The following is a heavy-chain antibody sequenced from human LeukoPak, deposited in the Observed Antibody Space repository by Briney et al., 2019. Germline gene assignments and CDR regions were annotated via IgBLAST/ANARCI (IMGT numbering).Heavy chain of an antibody. CDR1: RFTFSSYS. Sequence: GGSLRLSCAASRFTFSSYSMNWVRQAPGKGLEWVSYISSSSSTIYYADSVKGRFTISRDNAKNSLYLQMNSLREEDTAVHYCARDRGGATTDYWGQGTLVTVSS. CDR2: ISSSSSTI. V-gene: IGHV3-48*02. CDR3: ARDRGGATTDY. J-gene: IGHJ4*02. D-gene: IGHD1-26*01.